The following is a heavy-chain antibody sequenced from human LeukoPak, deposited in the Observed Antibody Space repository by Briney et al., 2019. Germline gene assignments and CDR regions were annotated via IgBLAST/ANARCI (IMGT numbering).Heavy chain of an antibody. Sequence: SETLSLTCPVSGGSISSYYWSWIRQPAGKGLEWIGRIYTSGSTNYNPSLKSRVTVSVDTSKNQFSLKLSSVTAADTAVYYCARDLSEQLSPVWLDAFDIWGQGTMVTVSS. D-gene: IGHD6-13*01. CDR2: IYTSGST. V-gene: IGHV4-4*07. CDR1: GGSISSYY. J-gene: IGHJ3*02. CDR3: ARDLSEQLSPVWLDAFDI.